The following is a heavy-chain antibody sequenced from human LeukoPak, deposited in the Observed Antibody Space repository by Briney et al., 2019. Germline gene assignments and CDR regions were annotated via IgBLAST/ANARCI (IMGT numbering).Heavy chain of an antibody. Sequence: PGGSLRLSCAASGFTFSSYAVSWVRQPPGKGLEWVANIKQDGSEIYYVDSVKGRFTVSTDNAKNSLYLQMSSLRVEDTAVYYCASSWGSAIDFWGQGTLVTVSS. CDR2: IKQDGSEI. CDR1: GFTFSSYA. D-gene: IGHD3-16*01. J-gene: IGHJ4*02. CDR3: ASSWGSAIDF. V-gene: IGHV3-7*01.